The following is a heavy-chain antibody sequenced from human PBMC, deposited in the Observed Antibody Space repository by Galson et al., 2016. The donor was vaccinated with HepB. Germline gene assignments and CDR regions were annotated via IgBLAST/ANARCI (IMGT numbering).Heavy chain of an antibody. Sequence: PALVKPTQTLTLTCTFSGFSLSTSGVGVGWIRQPPGKALEWLALIYWDDDKRYSPSLQSRLTITKDTSKNQVVLTMTNMDPVDTATYYCAHTAYYDNSGYYLMSLYYFDYWGQGTLVTVSS. CDR2: IYWDDDK. D-gene: IGHD3-22*01. CDR3: AHTAYYDNSGYYLMSLYYFDY. V-gene: IGHV2-5*02. J-gene: IGHJ4*02. CDR1: GFSLSTSGVG.